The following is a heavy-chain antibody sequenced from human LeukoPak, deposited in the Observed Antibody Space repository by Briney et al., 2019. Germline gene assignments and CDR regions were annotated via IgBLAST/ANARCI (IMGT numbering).Heavy chain of an antibody. Sequence: GGSLRLSCAASGFTFSSYAMHWVRQAPGKGLEWVAAISYDGSNKYYADSVKGRFTISRDNSKNTLYLQMNSLRAEDTAVYYCARSQTYYDFWSGICGDCYSFDYWGQGTLVTVSS. D-gene: IGHD3-3*01. CDR1: GFTFSSYA. CDR2: ISYDGSNK. CDR3: ARSQTYYDFWSGICGDCYSFDY. V-gene: IGHV3-30*04. J-gene: IGHJ4*02.